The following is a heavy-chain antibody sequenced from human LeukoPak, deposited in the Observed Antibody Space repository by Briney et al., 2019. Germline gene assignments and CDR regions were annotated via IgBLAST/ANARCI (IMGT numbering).Heavy chain of an antibody. CDR3: AREQQLSWFDP. V-gene: IGHV3-74*01. J-gene: IGHJ5*02. Sequence: GGSLRLSCAASGFTFSSYWMHWVRQAPGKGLVWVSRINSDGSSTSYADSVKGRFTISRDNAKNTLYLQMNSLRAEDTAVYYCAREQQLSWFDPWGQGTLVTVSS. CDR2: INSDGSST. CDR1: GFTFSSYW. D-gene: IGHD6-13*01.